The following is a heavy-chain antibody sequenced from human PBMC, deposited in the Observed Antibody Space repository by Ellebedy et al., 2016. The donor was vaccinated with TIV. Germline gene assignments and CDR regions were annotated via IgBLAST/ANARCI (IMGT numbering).Heavy chain of an antibody. CDR3: ARDAGSRYYGSGSYGGWFDP. CDR1: GYTFTSYG. CDR2: ISAYNGNT. D-gene: IGHD3-10*01. J-gene: IGHJ5*02. Sequence: ASVKVSXKASGYTFTSYGISWVRQAPGQGLEWMGWISAYNGNTNYAQKLQGRVTMTTDTSTSTAYMELRSLRSDDTAVYYCARDAGSRYYGSGSYGGWFDPWGQGTLVTVSS. V-gene: IGHV1-18*01.